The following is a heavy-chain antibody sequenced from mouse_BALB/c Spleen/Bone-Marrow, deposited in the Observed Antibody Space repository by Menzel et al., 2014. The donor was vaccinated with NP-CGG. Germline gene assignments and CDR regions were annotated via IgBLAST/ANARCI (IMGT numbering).Heavy chain of an antibody. CDR2: SRNKAKYYTT. J-gene: IGHJ3*01. V-gene: IGHV7-1*02. D-gene: IGHD2-10*02. Sequence: EVHLVESGGGLVQPGDSLRLSCATSGFTFSDFYMEWVRQPPGKRLEWIAASRNKAKYYTTEYSASVEGRFIVSRDTSQSVLYLQMNALRAEDTAIYYCARDVGYGNYFVYWGQGTLVTVSA. CDR3: ARDVGYGNYFVY. CDR1: GFTFSDFY.